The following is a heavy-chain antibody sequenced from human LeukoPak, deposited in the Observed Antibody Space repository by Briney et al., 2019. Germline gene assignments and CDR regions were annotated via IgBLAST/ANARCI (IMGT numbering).Heavy chain of an antibody. CDR3: AKDILVAVAGTGFDY. V-gene: IGHV3-21*01. CDR1: GFTFSSYS. CDR2: ISSSSSYI. J-gene: IGHJ4*02. Sequence: GGSLRLSCAASGFTFSSYSMNWVRQAPGKGLEWVSSISSSSSYIYYADSVKGRFTISRDNAKNSLYLQMNSLRAEDTAVYYCAKDILVAVAGTGFDYWGQGTLVTVSS. D-gene: IGHD6-19*01.